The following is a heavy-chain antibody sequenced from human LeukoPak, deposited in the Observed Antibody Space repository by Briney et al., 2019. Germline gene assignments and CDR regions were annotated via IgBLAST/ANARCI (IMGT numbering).Heavy chain of an antibody. V-gene: IGHV3-30*03. Sequence: GRSLRLSCAASGFTFSSYGMHWVRQAPGKGLEWVAVISYDGSNKYYADSVKGRFTISRDNSKNTLYLQMNSLRAEDTAVYYCARSFQWLVPGLNNWFDPWGQGTLVTVSS. CDR2: ISYDGSNK. CDR1: GFTFSSYG. CDR3: ARSFQWLVPGLNNWFDP. D-gene: IGHD6-19*01. J-gene: IGHJ5*02.